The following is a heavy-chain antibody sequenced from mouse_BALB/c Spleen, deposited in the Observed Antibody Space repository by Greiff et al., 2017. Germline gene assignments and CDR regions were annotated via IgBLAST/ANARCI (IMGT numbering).Heavy chain of an antibody. CDR2: ISSGSSTI. D-gene: IGHD2-14*01. V-gene: IGHV5-17*02. CDR1: GFTFSSFG. Sequence: EVQVVESGGGLVQPGGSRKLSCAASGFTFSSFGMHWVRQAPEKGLEWVAYISSGSSTIYYADTVKGRFTISRDNPKNTLFLQMTSLRSEDTAMYYCAREGTFDYWGQGTTLTVSS. J-gene: IGHJ2*01. CDR3: AREGTFDY.